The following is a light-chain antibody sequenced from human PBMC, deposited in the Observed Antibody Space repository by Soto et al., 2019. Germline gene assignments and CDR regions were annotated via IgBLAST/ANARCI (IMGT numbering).Light chain of an antibody. V-gene: IGKV3-20*01. CDR2: GAS. CDR3: QQYGSSPRT. J-gene: IGKJ2*01. Sequence: EIVLTQSPGTLSLSPGERATLSCRASQSVSSDYLAWYQQKPGHAPMLLIYGASSRTTGIPDRFSGSGSGTDFTLTISRLEPDDFAVYYCQQYGSSPRTFGQGTKLEIK. CDR1: QSVSSDY.